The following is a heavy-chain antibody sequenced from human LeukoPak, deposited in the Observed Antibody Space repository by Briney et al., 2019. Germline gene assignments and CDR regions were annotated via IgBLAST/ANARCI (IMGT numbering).Heavy chain of an antibody. J-gene: IGHJ4*02. CDR2: VSSSSSYL. CDR3: ATDEDPFDY. Sequence: NPGGSLRLSCAASGFSFRSHTMNWVRQAPGKGLEWVSSVSSSSSYLYYADSVKGRFTIPRDNAKNSLFLQMNSLRAEDTAVYYCATDEDPFDYWGQGTLDTVSS. CDR1: GFSFRSHT. V-gene: IGHV3-21*01.